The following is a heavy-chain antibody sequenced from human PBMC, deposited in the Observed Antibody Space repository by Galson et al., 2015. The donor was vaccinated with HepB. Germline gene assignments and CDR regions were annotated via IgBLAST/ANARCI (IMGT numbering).Heavy chain of an antibody. J-gene: IGHJ1*01. D-gene: IGHD3-22*01. CDR2: IIPIFGTA. Sequence: SVKVSCKASGGTFSSYAISWVRQAPGQGLEWMGGIIPIFGTANYAQKFQGRVTITADESTSTAYMELSSLRSEDTAVYYCARDAQYYYDSSGHISEYFQHWGQGTLVTVSS. CDR1: GGTFSSYA. V-gene: IGHV1-69*13. CDR3: ARDAQYYYDSSGHISEYFQH.